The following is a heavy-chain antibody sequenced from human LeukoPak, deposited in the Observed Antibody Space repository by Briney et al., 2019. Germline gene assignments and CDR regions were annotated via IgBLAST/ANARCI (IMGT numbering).Heavy chain of an antibody. CDR1: GFTFSSYS. D-gene: IGHD3-22*01. V-gene: IGHV3-30*18. J-gene: IGHJ6*02. Sequence: GGSLRRSCAASGFTFSSYSMNWVRQAPGKGWEWVAVISSDGSNKYYADSVKGRFTMSRDDTKNTLNLQMNSLRDDDTGVYYSAEDYGWYYDSRLYYYGMDVWGQGTTVSVS. CDR3: AEDYGWYYDSRLYYYGMDV. CDR2: ISSDGSNK.